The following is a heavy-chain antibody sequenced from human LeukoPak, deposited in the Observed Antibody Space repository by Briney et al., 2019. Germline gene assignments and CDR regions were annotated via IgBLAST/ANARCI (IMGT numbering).Heavy chain of an antibody. CDR1: GYTFTGYY. D-gene: IGHD3-3*01. CDR2: INPNSGGT. J-gene: IGHJ4*02. CDR3: ARGDLWSGYPYFDY. Sequence: GASVKVSCKASGYTFTGYYMHWVRQAPGQGLEWMGWINPNSGGTNYAQKFQGRVTMTRDTSISTAYMELSRLRSDDTAVYYCARGDLWSGYPYFDYWGQGTLVTVSS. V-gene: IGHV1-2*02.